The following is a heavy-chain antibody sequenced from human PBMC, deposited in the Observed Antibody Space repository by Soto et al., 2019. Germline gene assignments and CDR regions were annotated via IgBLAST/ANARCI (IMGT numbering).Heavy chain of an antibody. V-gene: IGHV3-64D*06. CDR2: INSIGGTT. Sequence: EVQLVESGGGLVQPGGSLRLSCSASGFTFSSYAMHWVRQAPGKGLAYVSVINSIGGTTDYADSVQGRFTISIDNSKNTLYLQMSSLRAEDTAVYYCVKDDGYDLDSWGQGTLVTVSS. CDR1: GFTFSSYA. CDR3: VKDDGYDLDS. D-gene: IGHD5-12*01. J-gene: IGHJ4*02.